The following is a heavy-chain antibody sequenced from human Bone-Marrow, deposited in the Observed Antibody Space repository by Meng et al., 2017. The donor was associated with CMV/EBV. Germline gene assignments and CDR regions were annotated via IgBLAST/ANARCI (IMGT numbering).Heavy chain of an antibody. V-gene: IGHV3-21*01. CDR1: GFTFSSYS. CDR2: ISSSSSYI. Sequence: GESLKISCAASGFTFSSYSMNWVRQAPGKGLEWVSSISSSSSYIYYADSVKGRFTISRDNAKNSLYLQMNSLRAEDTAVYYCARDRLRTPYQLLLYYYGMDVWGQGTTVTFSS. J-gene: IGHJ6*02. D-gene: IGHD2-2*01. CDR3: ARDRLRTPYQLLLYYYGMDV.